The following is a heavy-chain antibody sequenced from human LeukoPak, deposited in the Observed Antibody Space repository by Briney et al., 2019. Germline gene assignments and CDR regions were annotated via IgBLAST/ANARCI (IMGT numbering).Heavy chain of an antibody. V-gene: IGHV3-21*01. J-gene: IGHJ4*02. Sequence: GGSLRLSCAASGFTFSSYGMSWVRQAPGKGLEWVSSISSSSSYIYYADSVKGRFTISRDNAKNSLYLQMNSLRAEDTAVYYCARLTTPSSGYYFDYWGQGTLVTVSS. D-gene: IGHD3-22*01. CDR1: GFTFSSYG. CDR2: ISSSSSYI. CDR3: ARLTTPSSGYYFDY.